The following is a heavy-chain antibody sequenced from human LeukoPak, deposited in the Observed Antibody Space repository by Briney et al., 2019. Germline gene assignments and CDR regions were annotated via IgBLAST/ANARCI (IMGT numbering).Heavy chain of an antibody. Sequence: SETLSLTCTVSGGSISSSSYYWGWIRQPPGKGLEWIGSIYYSGSTYYNPSLKSRVTTSVDTSKNQFSLKLSSVTAADTAVYYCARHVGSSWYQWIDYWGQGTLVTVSS. CDR1: GGSISSSSYY. CDR3: ARHVGSSWYQWIDY. V-gene: IGHV4-39*01. J-gene: IGHJ4*02. CDR2: IYYSGST. D-gene: IGHD6-13*01.